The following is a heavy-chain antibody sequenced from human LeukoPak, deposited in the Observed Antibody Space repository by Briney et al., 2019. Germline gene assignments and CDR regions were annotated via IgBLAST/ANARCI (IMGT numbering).Heavy chain of an antibody. CDR3: AKAVYYDSSGYYEFDY. D-gene: IGHD3-22*01. J-gene: IGHJ4*02. V-gene: IGHV3-23*01. CDR1: GFTFSSYA. Sequence: GESLKISCAASGFTFSSYAMSWVRQAPGKGLEWVSAISGSGGSTYYADSVKGRFTISRDNSKNTLYLQMNSLRAEDTAVYYCAKAVYYDSSGYYEFDYWGQGTLVTVSS. CDR2: ISGSGGST.